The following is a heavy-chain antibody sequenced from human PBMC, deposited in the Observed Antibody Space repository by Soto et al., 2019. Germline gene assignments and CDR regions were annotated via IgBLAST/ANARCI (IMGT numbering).Heavy chain of an antibody. Sequence: SETLSLTCTVSGGSISSYYWSWIRQPPGKGLEWIGYIYYSGSTNYNPSLKSRVTISVDTSKNQFSLKLSSVTAADTAVYYCARAVAGHDYGDYVGAMYYYYYMDVWGKGTTVTVSS. CDR1: GGSISSYY. D-gene: IGHD4-17*01. CDR3: ARAVAGHDYGDYVGAMYYYYYMDV. V-gene: IGHV4-59*01. J-gene: IGHJ6*03. CDR2: IYYSGST.